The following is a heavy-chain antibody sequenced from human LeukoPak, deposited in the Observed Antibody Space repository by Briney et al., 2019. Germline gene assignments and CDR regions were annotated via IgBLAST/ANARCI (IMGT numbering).Heavy chain of an antibody. V-gene: IGHV3-49*04. Sequence: PGGSLRLSCTASVFTFGDYAMSWVRQAPGKGLEWVGFIRTKAYGGTTEYAASVKGRFTISRDDSKSIAYLQMNSLKTEDTAVYYCTRRGSSWFRSQNYFDYWGQGTLVTVSS. CDR2: IRTKAYGGTT. J-gene: IGHJ4*02. D-gene: IGHD6-13*01. CDR3: TRRGSSWFRSQNYFDY. CDR1: VFTFGDYA.